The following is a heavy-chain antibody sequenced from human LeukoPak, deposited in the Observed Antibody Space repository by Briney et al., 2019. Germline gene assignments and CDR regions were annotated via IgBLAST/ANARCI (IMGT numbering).Heavy chain of an antibody. Sequence: PSETLSLTCTVSGGSVSSGSYYWSWIRQPPGKGLEWIGYIYYSGSTNYNPSLKSRVTISVDTSKNQFSLKLSSVTAADTAVYYYARDGYYDSSGYYYGLVNYWGQGTLVTVSS. D-gene: IGHD3-22*01. J-gene: IGHJ4*02. CDR3: ARDGYYDSSGYYYGLVNY. V-gene: IGHV4-61*01. CDR2: IYYSGST. CDR1: GGSVSSGSYY.